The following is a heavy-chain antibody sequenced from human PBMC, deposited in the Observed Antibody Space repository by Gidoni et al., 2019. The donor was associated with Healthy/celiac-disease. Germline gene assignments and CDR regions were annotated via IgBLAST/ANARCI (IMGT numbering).Heavy chain of an antibody. CDR3: ARAPASSDEGLVIDLDY. V-gene: IGHV1-46*01. Sequence: QVQLVQSGAEVKKPGASVKVSCKASGYTFTSYYMHWVRQAPGQGLEWMGIINPSGGSTSYAQKFQGRVTMTRDTSTSTVYMELSSLRSEDTAVYYCARAPASSDEGLVIDLDYWGQGTLVTVSS. D-gene: IGHD3-9*01. J-gene: IGHJ4*02. CDR2: INPSGGST. CDR1: GYTFTSYY.